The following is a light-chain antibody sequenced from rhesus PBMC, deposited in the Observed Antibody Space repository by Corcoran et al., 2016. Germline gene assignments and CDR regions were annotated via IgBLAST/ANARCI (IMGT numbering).Light chain of an antibody. CDR2: YNN. CDR1: TSNIGSNS. V-gene: IGLV1-60*01. Sequence: QSVLTQPPSASEAARKSVTISCSGSTSNIGSNSVSWYHQLPGTTPTLLIYYNNQRASGVSDQFSGSKSGTSASLAISGLQTEDEADYYCAAWDDSLNGYIFGAGTRLTVL. J-gene: IGLJ1*01. CDR3: AAWDDSLNGYI.